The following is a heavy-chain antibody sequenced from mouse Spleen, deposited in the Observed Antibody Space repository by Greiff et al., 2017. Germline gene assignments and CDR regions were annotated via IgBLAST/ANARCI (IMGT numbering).Heavy chain of an antibody. CDR1: GLTFSSYG. Sequence: EVMLVESGGDLVKPGGSLKLSCAASGLTFSSYGMSWVRQTPDKRLEWVATISSGGSYTYYPDSVKGRFTISRDNAKNTLYLQMSSLKSEDTAMYYCARQGITTVVVPFDYWGQGTTLTVSS. CDR2: ISSGGSYT. J-gene: IGHJ2*01. V-gene: IGHV5-6*01. D-gene: IGHD1-1*01. CDR3: ARQGITTVVVPFDY.